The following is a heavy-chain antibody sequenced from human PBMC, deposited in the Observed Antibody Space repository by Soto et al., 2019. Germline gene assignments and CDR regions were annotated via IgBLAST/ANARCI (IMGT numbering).Heavy chain of an antibody. CDR3: ARPGAAASFDY. Sequence: QVQLVGSGGGVVKLGRPWNPSGDAPGLTFGTFAMHWVRQPPGKGLEWVAVISYDGSNKYYADSVKGRFTISRDNSKNTLYLQMNSLRAEDTAVYYCARPGAAASFDYWGQGTLVTVSS. CDR1: GLTFGTFA. J-gene: IGHJ4*02. V-gene: IGHV3-30-3*01. D-gene: IGHD6-13*01. CDR2: ISYDGSNK.